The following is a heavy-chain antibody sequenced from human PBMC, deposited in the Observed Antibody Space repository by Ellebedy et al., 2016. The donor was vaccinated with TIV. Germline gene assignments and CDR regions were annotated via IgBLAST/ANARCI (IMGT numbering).Heavy chain of an antibody. CDR3: AIAAAGTPFDY. CDR2: IYHSGST. CDR1: GGSFSGYY. Sequence: MPSETLSLTCAVYGGSFSGYYWSWIRQPPGKGLEWIGEIYHSGSTNYNPSLKSRVTISVDKSKNQFSLKLSSVTAADTAVYYCAIAAAGTPFDYWGQGTLVTVSS. V-gene: IGHV4-34*01. J-gene: IGHJ4*02. D-gene: IGHD6-13*01.